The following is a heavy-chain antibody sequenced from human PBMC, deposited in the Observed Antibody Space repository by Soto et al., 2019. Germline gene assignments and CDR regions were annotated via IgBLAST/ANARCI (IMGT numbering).Heavy chain of an antibody. J-gene: IGHJ3*02. CDR2: IYDSGSS. CDR1: WGSCSGSS. CDR3: ARATQYYFDTSGYPTGPHFASDI. V-gene: IGHV4-30-2*01. D-gene: IGHD3-22*01. Sequence: SETLSVPYAVDWGSCSGSSWSWIRQPQGKGLEWIGYIYDSGSSYYNPSLKSRVNISVDRSRNQFSLRLSSVTAADTAVYYCARATQYYFDTSGYPTGPHFASDIWGHGTTVTVSS.